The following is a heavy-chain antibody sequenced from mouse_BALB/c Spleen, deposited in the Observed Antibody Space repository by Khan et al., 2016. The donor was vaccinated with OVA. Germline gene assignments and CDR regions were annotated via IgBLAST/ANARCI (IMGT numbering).Heavy chain of an antibody. V-gene: IGHV1S137*01. CDR1: GYTFTDYA. CDR3: ARGGKFAY. J-gene: IGHJ3*01. Sequence: VQLQESGAELVRPGVSVKISCKGSGYTFTDYAMHWVKQSHAKSLEWFGVISTYYGDVDYSQKFKGKATMTVDRSSSTAYMELARLTSEDSAIYYCARGGKFAYWGQGTLVTVSA. D-gene: IGHD1-1*02. CDR2: ISTYYGDV.